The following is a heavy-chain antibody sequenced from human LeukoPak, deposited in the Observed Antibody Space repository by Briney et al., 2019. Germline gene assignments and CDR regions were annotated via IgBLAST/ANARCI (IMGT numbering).Heavy chain of an antibody. CDR3: ARGSRDGYNPYYYYYMDV. CDR2: IYHSGST. CDR1: GGSISSYY. V-gene: IGHV4-38-2*02. J-gene: IGHJ6*03. D-gene: IGHD5-24*01. Sequence: SETLSLTCTVSGGSISSYYWGWLRQPPGKGLEWIGSIYHSGSTYYNPSLKSRVTISVDTSKNQFSLKLSSVTAADTAVYYCARGSRDGYNPYYYYYMDVWGKGTTVTVSS.